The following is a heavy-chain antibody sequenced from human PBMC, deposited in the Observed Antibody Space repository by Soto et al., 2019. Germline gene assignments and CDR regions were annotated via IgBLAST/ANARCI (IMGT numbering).Heavy chain of an antibody. CDR1: GYTFTSYA. CDR2: INAGNGNT. D-gene: IGHD2-21*01. Sequence: QVQLVQCGAEVKKPGASVKVSCKASGYTFTSYAMPCARQDPGQTLDLMGWINAGNGNTKNSQKFQGRVTITTDTAARTSYMELISLSSADTAVCYCAGARIEIMWGNAFAIWGQGTMVTVAS. J-gene: IGHJ3*02. CDR3: AGARIEIMWGNAFAI. V-gene: IGHV1-3*01.